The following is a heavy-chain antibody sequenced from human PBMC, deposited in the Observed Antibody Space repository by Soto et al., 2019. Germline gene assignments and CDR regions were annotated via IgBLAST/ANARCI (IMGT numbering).Heavy chain of an antibody. Sequence: PTETLSLTCTVSGGSTSSGDYYWSWIRQHPGKGLEWIGYIYNSESTYYNPSLKSRVTISVDTSKNQFSLKLSSVTAADTAVYYCARQVRQQLVPSYYFDYWGEGTLVTVSS. CDR1: GGSTSSGDYY. V-gene: IGHV4-31*03. CDR2: IYNSEST. J-gene: IGHJ4*02. D-gene: IGHD6-13*01. CDR3: ARQVRQQLVPSYYFDY.